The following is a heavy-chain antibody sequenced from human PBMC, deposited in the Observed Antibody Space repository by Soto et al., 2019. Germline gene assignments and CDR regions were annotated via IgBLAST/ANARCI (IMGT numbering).Heavy chain of an antibody. CDR2: IDPSDSYT. V-gene: IGHV5-10-1*01. CDR3: AISNSGSYYLDY. J-gene: IGHJ4*02. Sequence: PGESLKISCKGSGYSFTTYWITWVRQMPGKGLEWMGRIDPSDSYTNYSPSVQGHVTISVDKSISTANLQWSSLEASDTAMYYCAISNSGSYYLDYWGQGTLVTVSS. CDR1: GYSFTTYW. D-gene: IGHD6-19*01.